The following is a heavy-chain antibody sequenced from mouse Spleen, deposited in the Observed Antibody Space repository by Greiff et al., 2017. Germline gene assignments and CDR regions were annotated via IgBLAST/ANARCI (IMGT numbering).Heavy chain of an antibody. Sequence: VKLQESGSVLVRPGASVKLSCKASGYTFTSSWMHWAKQRPGQGLEWIGEIHPNSGNTNYNEKFKGKATLTVDTSSSTAYVDLSSLTSEDSAVYYCARSGDYDGAWFAYWGQGTLVTVSA. CDR2: IHPNSGNT. CDR3: ARSGDYDGAWFAY. CDR1: GYTFTSSW. V-gene: IGHV1S130*01. J-gene: IGHJ3*01. D-gene: IGHD2-4*01.